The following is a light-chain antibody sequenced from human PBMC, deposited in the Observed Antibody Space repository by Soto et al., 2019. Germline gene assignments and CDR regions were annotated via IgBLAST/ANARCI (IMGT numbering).Light chain of an antibody. CDR2: DNN. CDR1: SSNI. J-gene: IGLJ2*01. CDR3: GTWDTRLSVVV. V-gene: IGLV1-51*01. Sequence: QSVLTQPPSVSAAPGQKVTISCSGSSSNIVSWYQQLPGTAPKLLIYDNNKRPSGIPDRFSGSKSGTSATLGITGLQTGDEADYYCGTWDTRLSVVVFGGGTKVTV.